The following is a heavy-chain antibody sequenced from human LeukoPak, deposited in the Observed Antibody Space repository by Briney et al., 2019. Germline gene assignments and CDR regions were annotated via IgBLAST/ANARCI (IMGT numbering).Heavy chain of an antibody. CDR1: GGSISSGGYY. D-gene: IGHD4-17*01. CDR2: IYYSGST. CDR3: ARVLAPDYGDYLFDY. Sequence: ASETLSLTCTVSGGSISSGGYYWSWIRQHPGKGREWIGYIYYSGSTYYNPSLKSRVTISVDTSKNQFSLKLSSVTAADTAVYYCARVLAPDYGDYLFDYWGQGTLVTVSS. V-gene: IGHV4-31*03. J-gene: IGHJ4*02.